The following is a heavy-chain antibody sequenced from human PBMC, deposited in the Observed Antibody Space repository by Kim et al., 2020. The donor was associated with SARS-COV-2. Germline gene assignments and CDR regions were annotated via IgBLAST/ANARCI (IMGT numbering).Heavy chain of an antibody. Sequence: GGSLRLSCAASGFTFSSYSMNWVRQAPGKGLEWVSYISSSSSTIYYADSVKGRFTISRDNAKNSLYLQMNSLRDEATAVYYCARVPRYSSSWYERGKYYYYDGMDVWGQGTTGTVSS. CDR2: ISSSSSTI. CDR3: ARVPRYSSSWYERGKYYYYDGMDV. D-gene: IGHD6-13*01. J-gene: IGHJ6*02. V-gene: IGHV3-48*02. CDR1: GFTFSSYS.